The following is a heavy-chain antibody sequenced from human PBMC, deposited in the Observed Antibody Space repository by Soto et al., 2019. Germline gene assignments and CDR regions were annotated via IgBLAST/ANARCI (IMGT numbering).Heavy chain of an antibody. CDR1: GFTFSSYA. CDR2: ISGSGGST. J-gene: IGHJ4*02. V-gene: IGHV3-23*01. CDR3: AKVRFRYYGSGSYLGDY. Sequence: GGSLSLSCAASGFTFSSYAMSWVRQAPGKGLEWVSAISGSGGSTYYADSVKGRFTISRDNSKNTLYLQMNSLRAEDTAVYYCAKVRFRYYGSGSYLGDYWGQGTLVTVSS. D-gene: IGHD3-10*01.